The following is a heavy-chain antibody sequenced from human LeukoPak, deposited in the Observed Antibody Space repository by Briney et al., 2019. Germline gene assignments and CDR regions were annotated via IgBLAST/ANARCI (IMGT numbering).Heavy chain of an antibody. D-gene: IGHD5-24*01. CDR3: ARGHDGAFDI. J-gene: IGHJ3*02. CDR1: GGSISSSSYY. CDR2: IYYSGST. V-gene: IGHV4-39*07. Sequence: KPSETLSLTCTVSGGSISSSSYYWGWIRQPPGKGLEWIGRIYYSGSTYYNPSLKSRVTISVDTSKNQFSLKLSSVTAADTAVYYCARGHDGAFDIWGQGTMVTVSS.